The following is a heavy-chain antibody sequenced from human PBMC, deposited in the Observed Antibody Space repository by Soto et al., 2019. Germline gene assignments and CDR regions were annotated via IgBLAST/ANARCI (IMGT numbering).Heavy chain of an antibody. J-gene: IGHJ6*02. V-gene: IGHV4-59*13. CDR3: ARGGGSFGPYYYYAMDV. CDR2: IYYDGTT. CDR1: GGSIRNYF. D-gene: IGHD3-10*01. Sequence: QVQLQESGPGLVKTSETLSLTCGVSGGSIRNYFWSWIRQPPGKSVEWIGYIYYDGTTKYRPSLESRVTMSVDTSQNQFSLHLTSVTAADTAVYFCARGGGSFGPYYYYAMDVWGQGTTVTVSS.